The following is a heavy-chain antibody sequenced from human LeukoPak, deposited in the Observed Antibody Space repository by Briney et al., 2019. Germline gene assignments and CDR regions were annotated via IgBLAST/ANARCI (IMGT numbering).Heavy chain of an antibody. J-gene: IGHJ4*02. D-gene: IGHD2-2*01. CDR1: GFTFSSYA. V-gene: IGHV3-21*01. CDR2: ISSSSSYI. Sequence: PGGSLRLSCAASGFTFSSYAMSWVRQAPGKGLEWVSSISSSSSYIYYADSVKGRFTISRDNAKNSLYLQMNSLRAEDTAVYYCARGMFPTGFYCSSTSCYYFDYWGQGTLVTVSS. CDR3: ARGMFPTGFYCSSTSCYYFDY.